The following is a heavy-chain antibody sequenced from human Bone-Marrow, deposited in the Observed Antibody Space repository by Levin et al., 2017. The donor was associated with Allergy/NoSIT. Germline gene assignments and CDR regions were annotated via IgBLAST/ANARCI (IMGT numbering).Heavy chain of an antibody. J-gene: IGHJ4*02. CDR3: AKDIRMVYFDY. CDR1: GFSFSSYG. CDR2: ISYDGSNK. D-gene: IGHD1-14*01. Sequence: GESLKISCAASGFSFSSYGMHWVRQAPGKGLEWVAVISYDGSNKYYADSVKGRFTISRDNSKNTLYLQMNSLRAEDTAVYYCAKDIRMVYFDYWGQGTQVTVSS. V-gene: IGHV3-30*18.